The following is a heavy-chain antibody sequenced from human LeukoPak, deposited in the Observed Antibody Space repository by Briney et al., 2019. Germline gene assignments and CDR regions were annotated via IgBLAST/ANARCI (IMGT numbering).Heavy chain of an antibody. CDR2: IWYDGSNK. CDR3: ARGDYDYVWGSYRLNYFDY. Sequence: GGSLRLSCAASGFTFSSYGMHWVRQAPGKGLEWVAVIWYDGSNKYYADSVKGRFTISRDNSKSTLYLQMNSLRAEDTAVYYCARGDYDYVWGSYRLNYFDYWGQGTLVTVSS. V-gene: IGHV3-33*01. CDR1: GFTFSSYG. J-gene: IGHJ4*02. D-gene: IGHD3-16*02.